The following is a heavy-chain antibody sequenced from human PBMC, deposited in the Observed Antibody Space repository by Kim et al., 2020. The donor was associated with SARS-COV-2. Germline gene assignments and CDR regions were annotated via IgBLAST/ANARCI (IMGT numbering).Heavy chain of an antibody. CDR3: TSSMVRGFYGMDV. J-gene: IGHJ6*02. CDR2: IRSKTNSYAT. D-gene: IGHD3-10*01. V-gene: IGHV3-73*01. CDR1: GFIFSDST. Sequence: GGSLRLSCAASGFIFSDSTIYWVRQASGKGLEWVGRIRSKTNSYATAYVESVRGRFSISRDESKNTAYLQMNSLKTEDTAVYYCTSSMVRGFYGMDVWGHGTTVTVSS.